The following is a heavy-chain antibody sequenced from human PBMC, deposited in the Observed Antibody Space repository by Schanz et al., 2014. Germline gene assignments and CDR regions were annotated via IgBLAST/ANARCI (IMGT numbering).Heavy chain of an antibody. CDR1: GDSISNYY. V-gene: IGHV4-59*08. CDR3: ARHVLPYDPFDI. Sequence: QVQLHESGPGLVKPSETLSLTCTVSGDSISNYYWTWIRQPPGKRLEWIGYIYYSGSTKYNPSLKSRVTMSVDTSKKQFSLRLSSVSAADTAVYYCARHVLPYDPFDIWGQGTVVTVSS. J-gene: IGHJ3*02. CDR2: IYYSGST.